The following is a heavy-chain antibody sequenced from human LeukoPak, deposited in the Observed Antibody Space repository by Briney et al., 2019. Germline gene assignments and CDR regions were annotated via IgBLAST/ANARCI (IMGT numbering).Heavy chain of an antibody. CDR2: IYSGGST. J-gene: IGHJ4*02. CDR3: ARYPSDQYYFDY. Sequence: GGSLRLSCAASGFTVSSNYMSWVRQAPGKGLECVSVIYSGGSTYYADSVNGRFTISRDNSKNTLYLQMNSLRAEDTAVYYCARYPSDQYYFDYWGQGTLVTVSS. CDR1: GFTVSSNY. V-gene: IGHV3-53*01.